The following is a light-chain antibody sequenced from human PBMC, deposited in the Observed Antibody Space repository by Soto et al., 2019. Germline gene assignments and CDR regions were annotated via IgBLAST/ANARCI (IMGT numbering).Light chain of an antibody. CDR2: AAS. V-gene: IGKV1-8*01. Sequence: AIRMTQSPSSLSASTGDRVTITCRASQGISSYLAWYQQKPGKAPKLLIYAASTLQSGVPSRFSGSGSGTDFTLTSSCLQSEDFATYYCQQYYSYPPGFGPGTKVDIK. CDR1: QGISSY. J-gene: IGKJ3*01. CDR3: QQYYSYPPG.